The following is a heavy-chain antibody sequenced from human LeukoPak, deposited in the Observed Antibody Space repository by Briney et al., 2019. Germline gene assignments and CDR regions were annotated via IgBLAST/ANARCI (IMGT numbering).Heavy chain of an antibody. CDR1: GGSFSGYY. D-gene: IGHD2/OR15-2a*01. CDR3: ARSKHPSPLLY. J-gene: IGHJ4*02. V-gene: IGHV4-34*01. Sequence: KPSETLSLTCAVYGGSFSGYYWSWLRQPPGKGLEWIGEINHSGSTNYNPSLKSRVTISVDTSKNQFSLKLSSVTAADTAVYYCARSKHPSPLLYWGQGTLVTVSS. CDR2: INHSGST.